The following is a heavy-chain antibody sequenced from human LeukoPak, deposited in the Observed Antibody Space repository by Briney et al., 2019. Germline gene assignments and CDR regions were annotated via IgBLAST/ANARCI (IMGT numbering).Heavy chain of an antibody. CDR2: ISSSSSYI. J-gene: IGHJ4*02. CDR1: GFTFSSYS. V-gene: IGHV3-21*01. CDR3: ARDPAGSRLGELSLYYFDY. Sequence: GGSLRLSCAASGFTFSSYSMNWVRQAPGKGLEWVSSISSSSSYIYYADSVKGRFTISRDNAKNSLYLQMNSLRAEDTAVYYCARDPAGSRLGELSLYYFDYWGQGTLVTVSS. D-gene: IGHD3-16*02.